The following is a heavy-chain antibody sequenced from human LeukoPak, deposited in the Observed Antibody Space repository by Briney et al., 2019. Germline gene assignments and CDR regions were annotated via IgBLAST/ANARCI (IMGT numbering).Heavy chain of an antibody. CDR1: GFTFSSYS. CDR3: ARDPRAYYYGSGSYEPSDY. D-gene: IGHD3-10*01. V-gene: IGHV3-21*01. Sequence: GGSLSLSCAASGFTFSSYSMNWVRQAPGKGLEWVSSISSSSSYIYYADSVKGRFTISRDNAKNSLYLQMNSLRAEDTAVYYCARDPRAYYYGSGSYEPSDYWGQGTLVTVSS. J-gene: IGHJ4*02. CDR2: ISSSSSYI.